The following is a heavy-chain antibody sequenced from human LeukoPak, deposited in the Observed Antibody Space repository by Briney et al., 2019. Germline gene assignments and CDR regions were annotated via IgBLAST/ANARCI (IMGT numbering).Heavy chain of an antibody. V-gene: IGHV3-7*01. CDR3: ARDPVEWELLLDY. J-gene: IGHJ4*02. CDR1: GFTFSSYW. D-gene: IGHD1-26*01. CDR2: MNIGGSEK. Sequence: GGSLRLSCAASGFTFSSYWMGWVRQAPGKRPEWVANMNIGGSEKYYADSAKGRFTISRDNARNSVYLQMNSLRVEDTAVYYCARDPVEWELLLDYWGQGTLVTVSS.